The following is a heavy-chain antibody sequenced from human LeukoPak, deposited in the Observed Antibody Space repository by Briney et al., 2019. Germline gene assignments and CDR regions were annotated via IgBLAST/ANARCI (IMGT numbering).Heavy chain of an antibody. D-gene: IGHD2-2*01. CDR1: GFTFSSYS. CDR3: ARDGRYCSSTSCYGDDAFDI. CDR2: ISSSSSYI. J-gene: IGHJ3*02. V-gene: IGHV3-21*01. Sequence: GGSLRLSCAASGFTFSSYSMNWVRQAPGKGLEWVSSISSSSSYIYYADSVKGRFTISRDNAKNSLYLQMNSLRAEDTAVYYCARDGRYCSSTSCYGDDAFDIWGQGTMVTVSS.